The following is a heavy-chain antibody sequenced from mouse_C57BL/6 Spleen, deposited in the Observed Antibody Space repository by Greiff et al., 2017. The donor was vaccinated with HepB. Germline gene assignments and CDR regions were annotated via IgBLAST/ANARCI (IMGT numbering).Heavy chain of an antibody. Sequence: DVKLVESGGGLVKPGGSLKLSCAASGFTFSSYAMSWVRQTPEKRLEWVATISDGGSYTYYPDNVKGRFTISRDNAKNNLYLQMSHLKTEDTAMYYCARGAYYYGSSYFYYFDYWGQGTTLTVSS. V-gene: IGHV5-4*03. CDR1: GFTFSSYA. J-gene: IGHJ2*01. CDR2: ISDGGSYT. D-gene: IGHD1-1*01. CDR3: ARGAYYYGSSYFYYFDY.